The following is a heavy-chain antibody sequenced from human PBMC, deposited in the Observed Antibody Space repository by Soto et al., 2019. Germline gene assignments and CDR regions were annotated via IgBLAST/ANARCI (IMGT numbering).Heavy chain of an antibody. Sequence: QVQLVQSGAEVKKPGSSVKVSCKASRGTFSSYAIRWVRQAPGQGLEWMGGLIPIFGTANYAQKFQGRVTITADESTSTAYMELSSLRSDDTVVYYCAGNDFWCCYFAYYYCYGMDVWGQGTTVTVSS. CDR3: AGNDFWCCYFAYYYCYGMDV. CDR1: RGTFSSYA. J-gene: IGHJ6*02. D-gene: IGHD3-3*01. V-gene: IGHV1-69*01. CDR2: LIPIFGTA.